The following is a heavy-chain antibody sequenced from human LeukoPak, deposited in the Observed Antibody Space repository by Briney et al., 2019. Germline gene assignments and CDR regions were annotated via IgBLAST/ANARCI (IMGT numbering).Heavy chain of an antibody. Sequence: EASVNVSCKSSVYSFTSYGISWGRQAPVQGLEWMWWVSAYNGNTKYAQMLQGRVTMTTDTSTSTESTELRSLRSDDTDVYYCARHSVGATRHFDYWGQGNLVTVSS. CDR2: VSAYNGNT. J-gene: IGHJ4*02. D-gene: IGHD1-26*01. CDR1: VYSFTSYG. V-gene: IGHV1-18*01. CDR3: ARHSVGATRHFDY.